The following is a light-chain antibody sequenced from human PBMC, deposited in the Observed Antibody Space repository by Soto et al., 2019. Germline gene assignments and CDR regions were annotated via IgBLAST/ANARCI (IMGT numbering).Light chain of an antibody. CDR2: DVS. J-gene: IGLJ1*01. Sequence: QSALTQPASVSGSPGQSITISCTGTSSDVGGFNYVSWYQQHPDKAPKLMIYDVSNRPSGISNRFFGSKSGNTASLTISGLQAEDEADYYCTSYTRSSTLVFGTGTKLTVL. CDR1: SSDVGGFNY. V-gene: IGLV2-14*01. CDR3: TSYTRSSTLV.